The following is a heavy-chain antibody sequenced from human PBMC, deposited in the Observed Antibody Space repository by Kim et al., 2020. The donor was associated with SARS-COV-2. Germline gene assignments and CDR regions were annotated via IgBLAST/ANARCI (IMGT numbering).Heavy chain of an antibody. CDR1: GFTFNDFY. V-gene: IGHV3-11*01. CDR3: ARVRGQQFLEWLSPRDY. J-gene: IGHJ4*01. Sequence: GGSLRLSCAASGFTFNDFYMTWIRQAPGKGLEWVSYISGSTRTIYYADSVTGRFTITRDNAKNSLYLQMNSLRAEDTAVYYCARVRGQQFLEWLSPRDYWGQGTLVTVPS. D-gene: IGHD3-3*01. CDR2: ISGSTRTI.